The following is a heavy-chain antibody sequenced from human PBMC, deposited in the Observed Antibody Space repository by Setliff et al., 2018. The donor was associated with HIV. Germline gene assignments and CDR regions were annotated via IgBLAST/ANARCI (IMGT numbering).Heavy chain of an antibody. CDR1: GGSFTSRSYY. J-gene: IGHJ3*02. CDR2: IFYSGIT. V-gene: IGHV4-39*01. D-gene: IGHD3-3*01. Sequence: PSETLSLTCTVSGGSFTSRSYYWGWIRQPPGKGLEWIGSIFYSGITYYNPSLKSRVTISVDTSKNQFSLNLTSVTAADTAVYYCARSKTFYDLWGGYYTHGAFKIWGLGTMVTVSS. CDR3: ARSKTFYDLWGGYYTHGAFKI.